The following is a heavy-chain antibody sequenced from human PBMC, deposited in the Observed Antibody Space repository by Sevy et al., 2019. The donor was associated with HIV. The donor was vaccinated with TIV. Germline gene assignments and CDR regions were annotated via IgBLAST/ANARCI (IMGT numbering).Heavy chain of an antibody. J-gene: IGHJ6*02. Sequence: GGSLRLSCTASGFTFTHAWMSWVRQAPGKGLEWVGRIKSTPDGGTTDYAAPVKGRFTISRDDSKNTRYLQMNSLKTEETAVYYCSTDPIIVLLVTDGMDVWGQGTTVTVSS. CDR3: STDPIIVLLVTDGMDV. CDR2: IKSTPDGGTT. V-gene: IGHV3-15*01. CDR1: GFTFTHAW. D-gene: IGHD2-8*02.